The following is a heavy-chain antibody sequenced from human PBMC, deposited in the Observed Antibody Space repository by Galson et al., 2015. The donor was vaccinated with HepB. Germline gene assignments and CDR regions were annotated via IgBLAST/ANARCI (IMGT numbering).Heavy chain of an antibody. CDR2: ISYDGSNK. CDR3: ARDAYEAFDY. Sequence: SLRLSCAASAFSFSNYAMYWFRQSPGKGLEWVAFISYDGSNKYYADSVNGRFTISRDDSKNTVFLQMNSLRAEDTAIYYCARDAYEAFDYWGQGTLVTVSS. CDR1: AFSFSNYA. J-gene: IGHJ4*02. V-gene: IGHV3-30*03. D-gene: IGHD3-16*01.